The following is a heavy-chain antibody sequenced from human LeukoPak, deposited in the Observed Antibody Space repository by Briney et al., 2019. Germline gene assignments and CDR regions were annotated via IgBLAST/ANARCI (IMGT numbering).Heavy chain of an antibody. CDR3: ARGWNYEDY. CDR1: GYRFTTYW. Sequence: GESLQISCKGSGYRFTTYWIGWVRQMPGRGLEWMGIIYPGDSDTRYSPSFQGQVTISADKSISTAYLQWSSLRASDTAMYYCARGWNYEDYWGQGTLVTVSS. V-gene: IGHV5-51*01. D-gene: IGHD1-7*01. J-gene: IGHJ4*02. CDR2: IYPGDSDT.